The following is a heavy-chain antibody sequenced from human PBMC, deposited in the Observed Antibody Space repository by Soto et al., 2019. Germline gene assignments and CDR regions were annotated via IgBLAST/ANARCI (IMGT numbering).Heavy chain of an antibody. V-gene: IGHV3-23*01. CDR3: SRDSSITIFGVAYYYGMDV. J-gene: IGHJ6*02. CDR1: GFTFSTYV. D-gene: IGHD3-3*01. CDR2: IRSSGDNT. Sequence: GGSLRLSCAASGFTFSTYVMSWVRQAPGKGLEWVSAIRSSGDNTYYVDSVKGRFSISRDNSKNTLYLQMNSLRAEDTAVYFCSRDSSITIFGVAYYYGMDVWGQGTTVTVSS.